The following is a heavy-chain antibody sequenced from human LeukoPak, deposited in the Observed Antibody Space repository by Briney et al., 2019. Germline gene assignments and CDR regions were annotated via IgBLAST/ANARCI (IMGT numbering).Heavy chain of an antibody. J-gene: IGHJ4*02. V-gene: IGHV4-59*01. CDR2: IYYSGST. D-gene: IGHD2-8*01. CDR3: ARVEADCTNGVCYMALFDY. Sequence: PSETLSLTCTVSGGSISSYYWSWIRQPPGKGLEWIGYIYYSGSTNYNPSLKSRVTISVDTSKNQFSLKLSSVTAADTAVYYCARVEADCTNGVCYMALFDYWGQGTLVTVSS. CDR1: GGSISSYY.